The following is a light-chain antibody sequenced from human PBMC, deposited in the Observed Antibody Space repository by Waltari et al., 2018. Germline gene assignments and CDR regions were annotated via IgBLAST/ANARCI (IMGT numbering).Light chain of an antibody. CDR2: INSDGSH. Sequence: QLVLTQSPSASASLGASVKLTCTLSSGHSTNIIAWLQQQPEKGPRYLMNINSDGSHNKGVGIPDRLSGSSSGAERYLTISSLQSEDEADYYCQTGGHGTWVFGGGTRLTVL. J-gene: IGLJ3*02. CDR1: SGHSTNI. CDR3: QTGGHGTWV. V-gene: IGLV4-69*01.